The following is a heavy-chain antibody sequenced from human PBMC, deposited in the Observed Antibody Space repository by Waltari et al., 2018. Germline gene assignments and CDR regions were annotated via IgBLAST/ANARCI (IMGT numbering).Heavy chain of an antibody. CDR2: IYTSGST. CDR3: ARDPPYYDFWSGYLRDYYMDV. Sequence: QVQLQESGPGLVKPSETLSLTCTVSGGSISSYYWSWIRQPAGKGLEWIGRIYTSGSTTYNPSLTVRVTMSVDTSKNQFSLKLSSVTAADTAVYYCARDPPYYDFWSGYLRDYYMDVWGKGTTVTVSS. J-gene: IGHJ6*03. D-gene: IGHD3-3*01. CDR1: GGSISSYY. V-gene: IGHV4-4*07.